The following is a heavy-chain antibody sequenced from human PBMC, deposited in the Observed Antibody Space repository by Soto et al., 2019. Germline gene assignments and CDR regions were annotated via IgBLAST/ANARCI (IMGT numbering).Heavy chain of an antibody. D-gene: IGHD2-15*01. CDR1: GLTISNAW. J-gene: IGHJ6*02. Sequence: EVQLVESGGGFIYPGGSLRLSCAASGLTISNAWMNWVRQAPGKGLEWVGRIKTNTEGGTTHYAVAVKGRFTVSRDDSKNTLYLQMNSLKTEDTAVYYCTTGSVEGVWGQGTTVTVSS. V-gene: IGHV3-15*07. CDR2: IKTNTEGGTT. CDR3: TTGSVEGV.